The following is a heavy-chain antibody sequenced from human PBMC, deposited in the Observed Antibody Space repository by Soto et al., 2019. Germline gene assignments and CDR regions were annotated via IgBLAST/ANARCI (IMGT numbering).Heavy chain of an antibody. CDR3: AGHPHYDSSGYYYEGAFDI. V-gene: IGHV1-3*01. CDR2: INAGNGNT. CDR1: GYTFTSYA. D-gene: IGHD3-22*01. J-gene: IGHJ3*02. Sequence: ASVEVSYKAAGYTFTSYAMHWVRQAPGQRLEWMGWINAGNGNTKYSQKFQGRVTITRDTSASTAYMELSSLRSEDTAVYYCAGHPHYDSSGYYYEGAFDIWGQGTMVTVSS.